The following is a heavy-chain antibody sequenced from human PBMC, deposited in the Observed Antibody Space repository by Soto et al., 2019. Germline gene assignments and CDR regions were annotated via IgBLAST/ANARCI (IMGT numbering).Heavy chain of an antibody. D-gene: IGHD6-13*01. V-gene: IGHV1-46*01. CDR3: ARASVAGVRVERFDP. J-gene: IGHJ5*02. Sequence: QLVQSGAEVKKPGASVKVSCKASGYTFTSYYIHWVRQAPGQGLEWMGIINPSGGSTIYAPKFQGRVTMTRDTSTTTVYMELSSLISEDTAMYYCARASVAGVRVERFDPWGQGTLVTVSS. CDR2: INPSGGST. CDR1: GYTFTSYY.